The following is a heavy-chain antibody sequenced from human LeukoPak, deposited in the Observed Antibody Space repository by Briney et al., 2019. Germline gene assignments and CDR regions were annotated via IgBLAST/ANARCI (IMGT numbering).Heavy chain of an antibody. V-gene: IGHV3-74*01. CDR1: GFTFSTHW. J-gene: IGHJ4*02. CDR3: LTGYGYHFDY. CDR2: INSDGSYT. D-gene: IGHD3-9*01. Sequence: PGGSLRLSCAASGFTFSTHWMHWFRQAPGKGLVWVSHINSDGSYTNYADSVKGRFTVSRDNADNTLYLQMNSLRAEDTAVYYCLTGYGYHFDYWGQGALVTVSS.